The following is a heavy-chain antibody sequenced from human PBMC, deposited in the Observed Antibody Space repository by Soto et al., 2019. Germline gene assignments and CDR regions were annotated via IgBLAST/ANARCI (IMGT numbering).Heavy chain of an antibody. CDR2: ISGSGGST. CDR3: AKDISQYYYDGSGYYQAPDY. V-gene: IGHV3-23*01. J-gene: IGHJ4*02. Sequence: PGGSLRPSCAASGFTFISYAMSWVRQGPGKGLEWVSAISGSGGSTYYADSVKGRFTISRDNSKNTLYLQRNSLIAWNTAGYYCAKDISQYYYDGSGYYQAPDYWGQGTLVTVSS. CDR1: GFTFISYA. D-gene: IGHD3-22*01.